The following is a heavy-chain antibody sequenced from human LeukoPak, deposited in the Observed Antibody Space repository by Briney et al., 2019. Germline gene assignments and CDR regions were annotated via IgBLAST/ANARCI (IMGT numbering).Heavy chain of an antibody. J-gene: IGHJ6*03. CDR1: GFTFGSYG. Sequence: GGSLRLSCAASGFTFGSYGMHWVRQAPGKGLEWVAVISYDGSNKYYADSVQGRFTISRDNSKNTLYLQMNSLRAEDTAVYYCAKEGLVFFYYYYMDVWGKGTTVTVSS. V-gene: IGHV3-30*18. D-gene: IGHD3/OR15-3a*01. CDR2: ISYDGSNK. CDR3: AKEGLVFFYYYYMDV.